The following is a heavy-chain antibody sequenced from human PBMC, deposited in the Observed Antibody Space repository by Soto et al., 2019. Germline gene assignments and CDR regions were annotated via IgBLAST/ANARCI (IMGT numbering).Heavy chain of an antibody. CDR3: SRDQSWRTGYYSGIDV. V-gene: IGHV3-33*01. CDR1: GFTFSSYA. D-gene: IGHD1-1*01. Sequence: QAHLVESGGGVVQPGGSLRLSCAASGFTFSSYAMHWVRQAPGKGLEWVALMWYDRSDTYYAESVKGRFNISRDESKNMLFLHMSGLRAEDTAVYYCSRDQSWRTGYYSGIDVWGQGTTVTVS. CDR2: MWYDRSDT. J-gene: IGHJ6*02.